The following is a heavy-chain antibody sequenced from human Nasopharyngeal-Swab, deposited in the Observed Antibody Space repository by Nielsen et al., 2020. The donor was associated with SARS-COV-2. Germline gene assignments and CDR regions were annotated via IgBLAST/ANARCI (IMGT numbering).Heavy chain of an antibody. J-gene: IGHJ3*02. CDR2: IWYDGSNK. Sequence: GESLKISCAASGFTFSSYGMHWVRQAPGKGLEWVAVIWYDGSNKYYADSVKGRFTISRDNSKNTLYLQMNSLRAEDTAVYYCARDLDYYDSSGAFDIWGQGTMVTVSS. CDR3: ARDLDYYDSSGAFDI. D-gene: IGHD3-22*01. V-gene: IGHV3-33*01. CDR1: GFTFSSYG.